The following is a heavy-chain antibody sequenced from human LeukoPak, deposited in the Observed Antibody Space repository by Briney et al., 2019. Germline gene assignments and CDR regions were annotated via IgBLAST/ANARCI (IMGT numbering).Heavy chain of an antibody. CDR2: IGPDGSST. Sequence: GGSLRLSCAASGFTFSSYWMHWVRQVPGKGLVWVSRIGPDGSSTTYADYVKGRFTFSRDNAKNTLFLQMNSLRAEDTAVYYCARDKYGGNSNAFDIWGQGTLVTVSS. J-gene: IGHJ3*02. CDR3: ARDKYGGNSNAFDI. CDR1: GFTFSSYW. V-gene: IGHV3-74*01. D-gene: IGHD4-23*01.